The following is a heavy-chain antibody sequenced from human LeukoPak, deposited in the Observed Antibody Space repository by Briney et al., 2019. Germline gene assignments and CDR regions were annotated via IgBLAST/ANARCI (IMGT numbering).Heavy chain of an antibody. Sequence: SETLSLTCTVSGGSISSYYWSWIRQPAGKGLEWIGRIYTSGSTNYNPSLKSRVTMSVDTSKNQFSLKLSSVTAADTAVCYCARDEYYDSSGYYGYWGQGTLVTVSS. D-gene: IGHD3-22*01. CDR2: IYTSGST. CDR1: GGSISSYY. V-gene: IGHV4-4*07. J-gene: IGHJ4*02. CDR3: ARDEYYDSSGYYGY.